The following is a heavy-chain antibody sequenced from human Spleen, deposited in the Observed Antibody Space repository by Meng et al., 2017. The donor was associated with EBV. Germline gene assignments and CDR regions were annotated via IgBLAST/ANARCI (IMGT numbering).Heavy chain of an antibody. CDR3: AHRRITTYFDS. CDR2: IFWDDDK. Sequence: QITLKESGPTLVKPTQTLTLTCTFSGFSLTTSGVGLGWIRQPPGKALEWLALIFWDDDKRYSPSLKNRLTITKDTSKNQVVLTMTNVDPLDTATYYCAHRRITTYFDSWGQGTLVTVSS. D-gene: IGHD3-16*01. J-gene: IGHJ4*02. CDR1: GFSLTTSGVG. V-gene: IGHV2-5*02.